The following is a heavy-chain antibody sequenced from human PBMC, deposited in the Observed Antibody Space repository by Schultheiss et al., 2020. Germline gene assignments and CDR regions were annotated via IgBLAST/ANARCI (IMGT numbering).Heavy chain of an antibody. CDR2: INSAGSST. Sequence: GESLKISCAASGFTFDDYAMHWVRQAPGKGLVWVSLINSAGSSTNYADSVKGRFTISRDNAKNTLYLQMNSLRAEDTAVYYCTTDPSSGYPFDYWGQGTLVSVSS. CDR3: TTDPSSGYPFDY. V-gene: IGHV3-74*01. J-gene: IGHJ4*02. CDR1: GFTFDDYA. D-gene: IGHD3-22*01.